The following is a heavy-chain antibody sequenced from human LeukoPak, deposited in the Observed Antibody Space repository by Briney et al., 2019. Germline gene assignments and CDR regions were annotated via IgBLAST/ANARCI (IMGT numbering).Heavy chain of an antibody. CDR2: IIPIFGTA. D-gene: IGHD2-2*01. CDR1: GGTFSSYA. J-gene: IGHJ6*03. Sequence: GSSVKVSCKASGGTFSSYAISWVRQAPGQGLEWMGGIIPIFGTANYAQKFQGRVTITTDESTSTAYMELSSLRSEDTAVYYCARGYCSSTSCYSYYYMDVWGKGTTVTVSS. CDR3: ARGYCSSTSCYSYYYMDV. V-gene: IGHV1-69*05.